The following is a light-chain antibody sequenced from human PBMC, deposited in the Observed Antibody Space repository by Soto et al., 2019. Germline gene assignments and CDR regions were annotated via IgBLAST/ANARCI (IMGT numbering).Light chain of an antibody. CDR1: SSDIVDYNY. J-gene: IGLJ1*01. CDR3: TSWGI. CDR2: LVS. Sequence: QSALTQPASVSRSHGQTITISCTGTSSDIVDYNYLCWYQLLPDKVPKLIISLVSNRPSGVSNRFSGSKSGNTACLTISGLEADDEGDYNGTSWGIFGPGTK. V-gene: IGLV2-14*01.